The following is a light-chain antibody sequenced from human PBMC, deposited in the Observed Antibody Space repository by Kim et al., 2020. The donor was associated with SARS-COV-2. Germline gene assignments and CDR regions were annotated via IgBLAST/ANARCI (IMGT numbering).Light chain of an antibody. CDR1: ILRRYH. Sequence: SSELTQDPAVSVALGQTVSITCQGDILRRYHASWYQQKPGQAPVLVIYGKDSRASGIPDRFSGSSSGDTTSLTITGAQAEDEADYYFNSRVGSGDNYVFG. J-gene: IGLJ1*01. CDR3: NSRVGSGDNYV. CDR2: GKD. V-gene: IGLV3-19*01.